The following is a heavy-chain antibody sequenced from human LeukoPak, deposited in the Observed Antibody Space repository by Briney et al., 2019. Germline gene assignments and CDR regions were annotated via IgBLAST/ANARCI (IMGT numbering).Heavy chain of an antibody. CDR3: ARAVDSSAYYPY. Sequence: SETLSLTCTVSGGSISSYYWNWIRQPPGKGLEWIGYIYNSRSTNYNPSLKSRVTISVGTSKNQFSLKLSSVTAADTAVYYCARAVDSSAYYPYWGQGTLVTVSS. J-gene: IGHJ4*02. V-gene: IGHV4-59*01. CDR2: IYNSRST. D-gene: IGHD3-22*01. CDR1: GGSISSYY.